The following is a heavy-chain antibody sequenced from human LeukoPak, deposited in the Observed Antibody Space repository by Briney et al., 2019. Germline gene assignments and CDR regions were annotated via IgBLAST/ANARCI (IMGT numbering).Heavy chain of an antibody. V-gene: IGHV4-39*01. CDR1: GGSISSSSYY. D-gene: IGHD6-13*01. Sequence: SETLSLTCTVSGGSISSSSYYWGWIRQPPGKGLEWIGSIYYSGSTYYNPSLKSRVTISVDTSKNQFSLKLSSVTAADTAVYYCARHINLAAAGVWFDPWGRGTLVTVS. J-gene: IGHJ5*02. CDR3: ARHINLAAAGVWFDP. CDR2: IYYSGST.